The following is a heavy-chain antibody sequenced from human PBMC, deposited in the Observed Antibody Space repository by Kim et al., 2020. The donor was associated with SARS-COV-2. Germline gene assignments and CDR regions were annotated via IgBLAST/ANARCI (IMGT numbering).Heavy chain of an antibody. CDR3: ASAGVVWGWFDP. Sequence: SETLSLTCAVYGGSFSGYYWSWIRQPPGKGLEWIGEINHSGSTNYNPSLKSRVTISVDTSKNQFSLKLSSVTAADTAVYYCASAGVVWGWFDPWGQEPWSPSPQ. D-gene: IGHD3-3*01. CDR2: INHSGST. CDR1: GGSFSGYY. J-gene: IGHJ5*02. V-gene: IGHV4-34*01.